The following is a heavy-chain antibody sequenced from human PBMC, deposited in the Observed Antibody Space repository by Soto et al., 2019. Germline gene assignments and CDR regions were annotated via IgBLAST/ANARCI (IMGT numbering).Heavy chain of an antibody. CDR3: ARDLDSGTTFYGMDV. CDR2: ISYDGSNK. J-gene: IGHJ6*02. CDR1: GFTFSSYA. D-gene: IGHD1-7*01. V-gene: IGHV3-30-3*01. Sequence: GGSLRLSCAASGFTFSSYAMHWVRQAPGKGLKWVAVISYDGSNKYYADSVKGRFTISRDNSKNTLYLQMNSLRAEDTAVYYCARDLDSGTTFYGMDVRGQGTTVTVSS.